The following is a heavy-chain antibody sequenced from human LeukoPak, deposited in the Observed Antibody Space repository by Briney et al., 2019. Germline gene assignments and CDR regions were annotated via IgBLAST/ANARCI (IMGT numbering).Heavy chain of an antibody. Sequence: PGGSLRLSCAASGFTFSSYAMHWVRQAPGKGLEYVSAISSNGGSTYYANSVKGRFTISRDNSKNTLYLQMGSLRAEDMAVYYCARGSPTGGYYSGAFDIWGQGTMVTVSS. J-gene: IGHJ3*02. CDR3: ARGSPTGGYYSGAFDI. CDR1: GFTFSSYA. V-gene: IGHV3-64*01. CDR2: ISSNGGST. D-gene: IGHD3-10*01.